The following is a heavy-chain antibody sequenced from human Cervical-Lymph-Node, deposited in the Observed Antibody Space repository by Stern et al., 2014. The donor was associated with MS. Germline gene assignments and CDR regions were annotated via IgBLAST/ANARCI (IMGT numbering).Heavy chain of an antibody. D-gene: IGHD6-13*01. CDR1: GGTFNNYA. CDR3: ARKPLAAGPYYFDS. V-gene: IGHV1-69*01. J-gene: IGHJ4*02. CDR2: IIPVFGTT. Sequence: VQLVESGAEVKKPGSSVRVSCTPSGGTFNNYAINWVRQAPGQGFERMGGIIPVFGTTTYAQNFKGRVTISADASTSTVSMDLTSLKSDDTAVYYCARKPLAAGPYYFDSWGPGTLVTVAS.